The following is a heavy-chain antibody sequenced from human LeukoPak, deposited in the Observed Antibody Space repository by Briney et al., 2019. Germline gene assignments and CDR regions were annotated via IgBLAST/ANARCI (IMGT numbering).Heavy chain of an antibody. D-gene: IGHD5-12*01. Sequence: GGSLRLSCAASGFTFSSYGMHWVREAPGKGLEGVAVISYDGSNKYYADSVKGRFTISRDNSKNTLYLQMNSLRAEDTAVYYCAKQYSGYDYYYYYGMDVWGQGTTVTVSS. CDR1: GFTFSSYG. V-gene: IGHV3-30*18. CDR3: AKQYSGYDYYYYYGMDV. J-gene: IGHJ6*02. CDR2: ISYDGSNK.